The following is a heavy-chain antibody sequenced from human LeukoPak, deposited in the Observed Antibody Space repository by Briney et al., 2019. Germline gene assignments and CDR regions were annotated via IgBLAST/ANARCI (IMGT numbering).Heavy chain of an antibody. CDR1: GFTFSSYW. Sequence: GSLRLSCAASGFTFSSYWMSWVRQPPGKGLEWIGEINHSGSTNYNPSLKSRVTISVDTSKNQFSLKLSSVTAADTAVYYCARGHTAVARHFDFWGQGTLVTVSS. CDR3: ARGHTAVARHFDF. D-gene: IGHD4-23*01. V-gene: IGHV4-34*01. J-gene: IGHJ4*02. CDR2: INHSGST.